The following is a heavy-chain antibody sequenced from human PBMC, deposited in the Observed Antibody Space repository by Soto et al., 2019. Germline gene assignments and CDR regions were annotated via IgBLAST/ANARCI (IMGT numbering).Heavy chain of an antibody. J-gene: IGHJ4*02. V-gene: IGHV3-23*01. CDR1: GFTFNNYA. Sequence: EVQLLESGGGLVQPGGSLRLSCAASGFTFNNYAMSWVRQTPGKGLEWVAGVSGGGGSTYYADSVRGRFTISRDNFENALFLQMNSLRAEDTAVYYCAKVVDSGITIFGVVGGGYFDYWGQGTLVPVSS. CDR2: VSGGGGST. D-gene: IGHD3-3*01. CDR3: AKVVDSGITIFGVVGGGYFDY.